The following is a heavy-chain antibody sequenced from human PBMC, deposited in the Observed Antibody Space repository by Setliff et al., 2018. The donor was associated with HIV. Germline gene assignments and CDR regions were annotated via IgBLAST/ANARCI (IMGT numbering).Heavy chain of an antibody. V-gene: IGHV1-69*13. CDR2: IIPVFDTA. CDR1: GGTFSSYA. D-gene: IGHD2-21*02. CDR3: ARVNGGNSPYYFDS. Sequence: SVKVSCKASGGTFSSYAINWVRQAPGQGLEWMGGIIPVFDTANYARKFQGRVTITADESTSTSSMELSSLGSEDTAVYYCARVNGGNSPYYFDSWGQGTLVTVSS. J-gene: IGHJ4*02.